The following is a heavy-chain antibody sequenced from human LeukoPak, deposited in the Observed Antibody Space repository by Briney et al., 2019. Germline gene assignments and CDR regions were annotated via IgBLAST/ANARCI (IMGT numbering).Heavy chain of an antibody. CDR3: ARDQRQDGEGDGMDV. J-gene: IGHJ6*02. CDR1: GGSISSTDSY. V-gene: IGHV4-30-4*01. Sequence: PSETLSLTCAVSGGSISSTDSYWSWIRQPPGKGLEWIGYIYYSGWTYYNPSLNSRVTMSVDTSKNQFSLKLSSVTAADTAVYYCARDQRQDGEGDGMDVWGQGTTVTVSS. CDR2: IYYSGWT. D-gene: IGHD4-17*01.